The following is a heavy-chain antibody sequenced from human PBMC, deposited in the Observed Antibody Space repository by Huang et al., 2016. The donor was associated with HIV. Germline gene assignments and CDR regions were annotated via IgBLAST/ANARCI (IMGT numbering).Heavy chain of an antibody. CDR2: ISYDAKTK. D-gene: IGHD6-13*01. Sequence: QVQLVESGGGVVPPGRSLRISCAASGFTFSSYGMHWVRQAPGKGLEWVAVISYDAKTKYYADSVKGRFSISRDNSKTTVYLQLNSLRLEDTAVYYCAKGGSAAAVLDFWGQGTLVTVSS. V-gene: IGHV3-30*18. CDR1: GFTFSSYG. J-gene: IGHJ4*02. CDR3: AKGGSAAAVLDF.